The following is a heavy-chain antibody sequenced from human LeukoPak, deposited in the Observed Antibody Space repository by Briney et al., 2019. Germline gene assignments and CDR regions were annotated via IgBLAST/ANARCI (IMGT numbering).Heavy chain of an antibody. CDR1: GGTFTNNYA. Sequence: ASVKVSCKSSGGTFTNNYAISWVRQAPGQGLEWMGWISAYNGNTNYAQKLQGRVTMTTDTSTSTAYMELRSLRSDDTAVYYCARQISRGIYDYWGQGTLVTVSS. CDR2: ISAYNGNT. J-gene: IGHJ4*02. V-gene: IGHV1-18*01. CDR3: ARQISRGIYDY.